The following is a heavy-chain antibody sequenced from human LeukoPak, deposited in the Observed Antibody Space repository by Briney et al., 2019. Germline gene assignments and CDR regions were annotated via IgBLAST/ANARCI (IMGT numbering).Heavy chain of an antibody. Sequence: QSGGSLRLSCAASGFTFSSYAMHWVRQAPGKGLEYVSAISSNGGSTYYANSVKGRFTISRDNSKNTLYLQMGSLRAEDMAVYYCASPGAFYWGQGTLATVSS. CDR3: ASPGAFY. J-gene: IGHJ4*02. CDR1: GFTFSSYA. V-gene: IGHV3-64*01. CDR2: ISSNGGST.